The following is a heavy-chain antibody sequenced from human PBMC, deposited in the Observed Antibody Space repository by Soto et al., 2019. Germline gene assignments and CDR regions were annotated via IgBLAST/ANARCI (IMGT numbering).Heavy chain of an antibody. J-gene: IGHJ6*02. V-gene: IGHV1-18*01. CDR1: GYTFTSYG. D-gene: IGHD2-15*01. CDR2: ISAYNGNT. Sequence: QVQLVQSGAEVKKPGASVKVSCKASGYTFTSYGISWVRQAPGQGLEWMGWISAYNGNTNYAQKLQGRVTMTTDTSTSTAYMELRSLRSDDTAVYYCARDSVVVVAATLRYYYYYGMDVWGQGTTVTVSS. CDR3: ARDSVVVVAATLRYYYYYGMDV.